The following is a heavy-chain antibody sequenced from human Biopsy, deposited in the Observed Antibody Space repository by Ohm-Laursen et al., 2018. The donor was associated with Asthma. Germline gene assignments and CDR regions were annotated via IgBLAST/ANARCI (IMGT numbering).Heavy chain of an antibody. V-gene: IGHV4-30-4*01. CDR3: ARDLGIVGATPDGFNI. Sequence: SQTLSLTCPVSGGSTSSEDYYWTWIRQPPGKGLEWVEYVYSSGSTYYNPSLDSRVMISLDTSKNQFSLSLSSVTAADTAVYFCARDLGIVGATPDGFNIWGQGTLVTVSS. D-gene: IGHD1-26*01. CDR2: VYSSGST. CDR1: GGSTSSEDYY. J-gene: IGHJ3*02.